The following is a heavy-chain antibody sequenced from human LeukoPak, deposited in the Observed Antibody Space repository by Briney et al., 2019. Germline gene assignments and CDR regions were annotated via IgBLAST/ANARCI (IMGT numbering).Heavy chain of an antibody. CDR2: IYPGDSDT. CDR3: ARPTRITMVRGVMREYYFDY. Sequence: GESLKISCKGSGYSFTSYWIGWVRQMPGKGLEWMGIIYPGDSDTRYSPSFQGQVTISADKSISTAYLQWSSLKASDTAMYYCARPTRITMVRGVMREYYFDYWGQGTLVTVSP. J-gene: IGHJ4*02. V-gene: IGHV5-51*01. CDR1: GYSFTSYW. D-gene: IGHD3-10*01.